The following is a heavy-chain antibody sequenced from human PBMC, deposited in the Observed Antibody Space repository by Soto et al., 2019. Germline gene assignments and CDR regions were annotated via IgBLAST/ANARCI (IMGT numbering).Heavy chain of an antibody. J-gene: IGHJ2*01. CDR1: GYTFTSYG. Sequence: QVQLVQSGAEVKKPGASVKVSCKASGYTFTSYGISWVRQAPGQGLEWMGWISAYNGNTNYAQKLQGRVIMSTDTSTSTAYMELRSLRSDDTAVYYFARIGEKVTNHEWYFDLWGRGTLVTVSS. V-gene: IGHV1-18*01. D-gene: IGHD2-21*02. CDR2: ISAYNGNT. CDR3: ARIGEKVTNHEWYFDL.